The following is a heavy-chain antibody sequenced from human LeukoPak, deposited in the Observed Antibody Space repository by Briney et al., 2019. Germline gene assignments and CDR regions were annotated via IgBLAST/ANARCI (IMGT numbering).Heavy chain of an antibody. D-gene: IGHD3-10*01. V-gene: IGHV3-23*01. Sequence: GGSLRLSCAASGFTFSIYAMNWVRQAPGKGLEWVSVISGSGGDTYYADSVRGRFTISRDNAKNTLYLQMNSLTVEDTAVYYCGRGMRDYYGLDYWGQGILVTVSS. CDR3: GRGMRDYYGLDY. CDR1: GFTFSIYA. J-gene: IGHJ4*02. CDR2: ISGSGGDT.